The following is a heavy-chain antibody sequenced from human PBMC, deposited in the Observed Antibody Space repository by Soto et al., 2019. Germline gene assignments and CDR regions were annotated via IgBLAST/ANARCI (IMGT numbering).Heavy chain of an antibody. V-gene: IGHV3-74*01. CDR3: AKSYYYGSGSYPTYYYYGMDV. CDR2: IHSDGSST. J-gene: IGHJ6*02. Sequence: GGSLRLSCAASGFTFSYYWMHWVRQAPGQGLVWVSRIHSDGSSTAYADSVKGRFTISRDNSKNTLYLQMNSLRAEDTAVYYCAKSYYYGSGSYPTYYYYGMDVWGQGTTVTVSS. CDR1: GFTFSYYW. D-gene: IGHD3-10*01.